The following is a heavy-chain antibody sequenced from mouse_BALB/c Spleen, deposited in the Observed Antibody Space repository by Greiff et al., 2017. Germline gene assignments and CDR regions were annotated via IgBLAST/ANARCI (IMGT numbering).Heavy chain of an antibody. CDR3: ARRSSLYYYAMDD. J-gene: IGHJ4*01. CDR2: IYPGDGDT. V-gene: IGHV1-82*01. CDR1: GYAFSSSW. D-gene: IGHD1-1*01. Sequence: QVQPQQSGPELVKPGASVKISCKASGYAFSSSWMNWVKQRPGQGLEWIGRIYPGDGDTNYNGKFKGKATLTADKSSSTAYMQLSSLTSVDSAVYFCARRSSLYYYAMDDWGQGTSVTVSS.